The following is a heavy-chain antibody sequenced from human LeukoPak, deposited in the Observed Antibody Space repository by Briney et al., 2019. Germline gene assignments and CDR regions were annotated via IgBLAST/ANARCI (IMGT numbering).Heavy chain of an antibody. J-gene: IGHJ6*03. CDR3: ARRWNYGRNYYIDV. D-gene: IGHD1-7*01. CDR2: INDSGTI. CDR1: GGSFSHYY. Sequence: SETLSLTCAVYGGSFSHYYWSWIRQSPGMGLEWIGEINDSGTINYNPSLVSRVTISLDKSKNQFSLRLSSATAADTAVYYCARRWNYGRNYYIDVWGKGATVSVSS. V-gene: IGHV4-34*01.